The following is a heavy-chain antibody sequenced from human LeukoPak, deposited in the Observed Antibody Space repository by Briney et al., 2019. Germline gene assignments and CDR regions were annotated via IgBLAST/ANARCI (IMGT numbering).Heavy chain of an antibody. CDR2: IYDSRNT. J-gene: IGHJ4*02. D-gene: IGHD5-24*01. CDR3: ARDLMMATISPL. CDR1: GDSISSYY. Sequence: SETLSLTCTVSGDSISSYYWSWIRQPPGKGLEWIGYIYDSRNTNYNPSLKSRVTISVDTSKNQFSLKLSSVTAADTAVYYCARDLMMATISPLWGQGTLVAVSS. V-gene: IGHV4-59*12.